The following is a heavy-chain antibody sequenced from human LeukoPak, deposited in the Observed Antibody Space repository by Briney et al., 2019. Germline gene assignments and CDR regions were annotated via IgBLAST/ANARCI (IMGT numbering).Heavy chain of an antibody. CDR3: ARVVDTAMVDY. J-gene: IGHJ4*02. CDR2: IIPILGIA. D-gene: IGHD5-18*01. V-gene: IGHV1-69*04. CDR1: GYTFTSYG. Sequence: GASVKVSCKASGYTFTSYGISWVRQAPGQGLEWMGRIIPILGIANYAQKFQGRVTITADKSTSTAYMELSSLRSEDTAVYYCARVVDTAMVDYWGQGTLVTVSS.